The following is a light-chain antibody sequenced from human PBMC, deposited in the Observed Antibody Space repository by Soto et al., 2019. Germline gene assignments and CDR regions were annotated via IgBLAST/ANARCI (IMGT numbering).Light chain of an antibody. Sequence: EIVMTQSPATLSVSPGQGATLSCKASQNVYNNLAWNQQRPGQPPRLLIYDASTRATGISARFSGSGYGTEFTLTISSLQSEDFAVYFCQQCRNWPLTFGGGTKVEIK. CDR3: QQCRNWPLT. V-gene: IGKV3-15*01. CDR1: QNVYNN. J-gene: IGKJ4*01. CDR2: DAS.